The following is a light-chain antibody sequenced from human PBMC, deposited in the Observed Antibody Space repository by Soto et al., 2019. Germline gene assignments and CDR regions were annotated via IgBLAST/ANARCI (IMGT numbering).Light chain of an antibody. CDR1: QSVSSSY. J-gene: IGKJ1*01. CDR3: QQYGSSPRT. Sequence: EIVLTQSPGPLSLSPGERATLSCMSSQSVSSSYLAWYQQKPGQAPRLIIYGASSRATGIPDRFSGSGSGTDFTLTISRLEPEDVAVYYCQQYGSSPRTLGQGTKVDI. CDR2: GAS. V-gene: IGKV3-20*01.